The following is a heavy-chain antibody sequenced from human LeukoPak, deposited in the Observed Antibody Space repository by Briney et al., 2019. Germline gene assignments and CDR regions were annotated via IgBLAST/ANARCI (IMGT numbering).Heavy chain of an antibody. D-gene: IGHD5-24*01. V-gene: IGHV4-59*01. CDR2: IYYSGST. Sequence: SETLSLTCTVSGGSISPYYWSWIRQPPGKGLEWIGYIYYSGSTNYNPSLKSRVTISLDTSKNQVSLKLTSVTAADMAVYYCARDDGYNCIDYWGQGTLVTVSS. CDR1: GGSISPYY. J-gene: IGHJ4*02. CDR3: ARDDGYNCIDY.